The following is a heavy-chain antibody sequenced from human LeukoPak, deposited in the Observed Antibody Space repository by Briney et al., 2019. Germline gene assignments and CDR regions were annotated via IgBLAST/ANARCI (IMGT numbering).Heavy chain of an antibody. D-gene: IGHD1-26*01. J-gene: IGHJ4*02. CDR1: GYSISSGYY. V-gene: IGHV4-38-2*02. Sequence: PSETLSLTCTVSGYSISSGYYWGWIRQPPGKGLEYIGIIYYTGSTYYNPSLKSRVSMSIDTSKNQFSLKLSSVTAADTAIYYCARIGGATSSPFDYWGQGTLVTVSS. CDR3: ARIGGATSSPFDY. CDR2: IYYTGST.